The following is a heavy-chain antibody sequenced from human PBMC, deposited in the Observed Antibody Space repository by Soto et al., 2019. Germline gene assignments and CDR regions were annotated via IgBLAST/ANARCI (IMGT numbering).Heavy chain of an antibody. D-gene: IGHD5-18*01. J-gene: IGHJ4*02. CDR3: ARDGKPYTAMASFDY. CDR1: GFTFSSYG. V-gene: IGHV3-33*01. CDR2: IWYDGSNK. Sequence: QVQLVESGGGVVQPGRSLRLSCAASGFTFSSYGMHWVRQAPGKGLEWVAVIWYDGSNKYYADSVKGRFTISRDNSKNTLYLQMNSLRAEDTAVYYCARDGKPYTAMASFDYWGQGTLVTVSS.